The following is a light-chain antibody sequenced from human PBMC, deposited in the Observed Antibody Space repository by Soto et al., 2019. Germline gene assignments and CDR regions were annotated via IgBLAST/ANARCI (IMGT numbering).Light chain of an antibody. J-gene: IGLJ2*01. CDR3: SSYTSSSTLVV. CDR2: DVS. Sequence: QSVLTQPASVSGSPGQSITISCTGTSSDVGGYNFVSWYQHHPGKAPKLMISDVSNRPSGVSDRFSGSKSGNTASLTISGLQADDEAVYYCSSYTSSSTLVVFGGGTQLTVL. CDR1: SSDVGGYNF. V-gene: IGLV2-14*03.